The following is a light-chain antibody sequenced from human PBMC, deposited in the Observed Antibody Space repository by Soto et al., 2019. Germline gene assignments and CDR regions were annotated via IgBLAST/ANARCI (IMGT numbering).Light chain of an antibody. V-gene: IGKV1-5*01. CDR1: QSITNW. J-gene: IGKJ1*01. Sequence: DIQMTQSPSTLSAYVGDRVTITCRASQSITNWVAWYQQKPGKAPKLLIYDASNLESGVPSRFSGGGSGTDFTLNVSSLQPDDFATYYCQQYNNYSPTFGQGTKVEV. CDR3: QQYNNYSPT. CDR2: DAS.